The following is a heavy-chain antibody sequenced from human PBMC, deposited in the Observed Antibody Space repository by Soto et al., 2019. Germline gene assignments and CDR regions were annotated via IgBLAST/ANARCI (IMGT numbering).Heavy chain of an antibody. CDR1: GFTFRSYW. CDR2: IKEDGSDK. J-gene: IGHJ4*02. CDR3: ARDPLRFCGGDTWSFGFGF. D-gene: IGHD2-21*01. V-gene: IGHV3-7*01. Sequence: EVQLVESGGDLVQPGGSLRLSCAASGFTFRSYWMSWVRQAPGKRLEWVASIKEDGSDKYYVDSVKGRFTISRDNAKNSLYLQMNSLRAEDTAVYDCARDPLRFCGGDTWSFGFGFWGQGTLVTVSS.